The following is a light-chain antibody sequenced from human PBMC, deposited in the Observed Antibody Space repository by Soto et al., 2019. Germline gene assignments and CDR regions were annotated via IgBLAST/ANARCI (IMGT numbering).Light chain of an antibody. V-gene: IGKV3-11*01. CDR2: DAT. CDR3: QQRSSWPLT. J-gene: IGKJ4*01. Sequence: EIVLTQSPATLSLSPGERATLSCRASQSVSRNLAWYQQKPGQSPRLLIYDATNRATGVPARFSGSGSGTDFTLTISNLEPEDFAVYYCQQRSSWPLTFGGGTKVEIK. CDR1: QSVSRN.